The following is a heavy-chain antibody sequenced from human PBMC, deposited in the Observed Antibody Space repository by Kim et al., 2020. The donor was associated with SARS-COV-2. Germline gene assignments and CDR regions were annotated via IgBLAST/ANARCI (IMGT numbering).Heavy chain of an antibody. V-gene: IGHV4-4*09. D-gene: IGHD6-13*01. CDR3: AGSSWYGGSFDY. J-gene: IGHJ4*02. Sequence: YNPSLKSRVTISVDTSKNQFSLKLSSVTAADTAVYYCAGSSWYGGSFDYWGQGTLVTVSS.